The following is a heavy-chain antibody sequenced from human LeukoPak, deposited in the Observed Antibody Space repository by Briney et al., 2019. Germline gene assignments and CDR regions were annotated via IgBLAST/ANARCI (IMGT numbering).Heavy chain of an antibody. J-gene: IGHJ5*02. CDR1: GFTFSSYG. V-gene: IGHV3-30*02. CDR3: AREVGSWYGNWFDP. D-gene: IGHD6-13*01. Sequence: GGSLRLSCAASGFTFSSYGMHWVRQAPGKGLEWVAFLRYDGSNKYYADSVKGRFTISRDNSKNTLYLQMNGLRAEDTAVYYCAREVGSWYGNWFDPWGQGTLVTVSS. CDR2: LRYDGSNK.